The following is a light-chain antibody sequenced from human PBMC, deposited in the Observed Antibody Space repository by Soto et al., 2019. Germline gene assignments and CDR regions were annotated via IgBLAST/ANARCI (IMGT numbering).Light chain of an antibody. Sequence: EIVMTQSTATLSFSPGERATLSCRASQSVKTFLVWYQQRPGQAPRLLIHDASHRAAGIPARFSGSGFGTDFTLTISSLEPEDAAVYYCQQRSNWPPITFGQGTRLEIK. CDR2: DAS. V-gene: IGKV3-11*01. CDR3: QQRSNWPPIT. CDR1: QSVKTF. J-gene: IGKJ5*01.